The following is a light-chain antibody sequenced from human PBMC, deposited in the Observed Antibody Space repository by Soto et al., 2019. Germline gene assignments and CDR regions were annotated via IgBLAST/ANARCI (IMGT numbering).Light chain of an antibody. Sequence: QSVLTQPPSVSEAPRQRVTISCSGSSSNIGNNAVNWYQQLPGKAPKLLIFYDDLLPSGVSDRFSGSKSGTSASLAFSGLQSDEWVDYSFAGWDESWVWLLGGGTKLPVL. CDR2: YDD. CDR3: AGWDESWVWL. V-gene: IGLV1-36*01. CDR1: SSNIGNNA. J-gene: IGLJ3*02.